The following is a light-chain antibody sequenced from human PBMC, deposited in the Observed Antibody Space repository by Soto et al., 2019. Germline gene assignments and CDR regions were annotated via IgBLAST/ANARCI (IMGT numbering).Light chain of an antibody. CDR1: QSISSW. V-gene: IGKV1-5*01. CDR3: QQYNSYSPGWT. Sequence: DIQMTQSPSTLSASVGDRVTITCRASQSISSWLAWYQQKPGKAPKLLIYDASSLESGVPSRFIGSGSGTEFTLTISSLQPDDFATYYCQQYNSYSPGWTFGQGTKVDIK. CDR2: DAS. J-gene: IGKJ1*01.